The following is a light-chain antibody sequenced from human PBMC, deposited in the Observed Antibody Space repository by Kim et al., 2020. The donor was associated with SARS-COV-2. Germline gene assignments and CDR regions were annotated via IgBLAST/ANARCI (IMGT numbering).Light chain of an antibody. Sequence: DIQMTQSPSSLSASVGDRVTITCRASHDIANSLAWYQQKPGKVPQVLIYAASTLQSGVPSRFSGSGSGTEFTLTIGSLQTEDVATYYCQKYNSAPWTFGPGTKVDIK. V-gene: IGKV1-27*01. CDR3: QKYNSAPWT. CDR1: HDIANS. J-gene: IGKJ1*01. CDR2: AAS.